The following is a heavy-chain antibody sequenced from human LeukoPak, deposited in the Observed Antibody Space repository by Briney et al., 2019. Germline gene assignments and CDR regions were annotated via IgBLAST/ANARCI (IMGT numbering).Heavy chain of an antibody. D-gene: IGHD3-10*01. V-gene: IGHV3-21*04. Sequence: GGSLRLSCAASGFTFSSYSMNWVRQAPGKGLEWVSSISSSSSYIYYADSVKGRFTFSRDNSKNTLYLQMNSLRAEDTAVYYCAGGSGSYYPDYWGQGTLVTVSS. CDR1: GFTFSSYS. CDR3: AGGSGSYYPDY. CDR2: ISSSSSYI. J-gene: IGHJ4*02.